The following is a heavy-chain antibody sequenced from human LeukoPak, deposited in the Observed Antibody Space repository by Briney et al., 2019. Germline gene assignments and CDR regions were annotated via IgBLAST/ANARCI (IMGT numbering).Heavy chain of an antibody. CDR1: GVSISSSRYY. CDR3: ARHSDGGSYHDPFDI. Sequence: SETLSLTCTVSGVSISSSRYYWAWIRQPPGKGLDWIGSVSYSGSTYYNSSLKSRLTISVDTSKNQFSLRLSSVTAADTAVYYCARHSDGGSYHDPFDIWGQGTMATVSS. J-gene: IGHJ3*02. D-gene: IGHD1-26*01. V-gene: IGHV4-39*01. CDR2: VSYSGST.